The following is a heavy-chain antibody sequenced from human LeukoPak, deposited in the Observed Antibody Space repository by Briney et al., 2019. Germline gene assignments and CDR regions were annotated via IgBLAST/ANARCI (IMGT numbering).Heavy chain of an antibody. D-gene: IGHD3-22*01. V-gene: IGHV3-15*01. CDR3: TTDSSGYSFFDY. Sequence: GGSLRLSCAASGFTFSNAWMSWVRQAPGKGLEWVGRIKSKTDGGTTDYAAHVKGRFTISRDDSKNTLYLQMNSLKTEDTAVYYCTTDSSGYSFFDYWGQGTLVTVSS. CDR1: GFTFSNAW. J-gene: IGHJ4*02. CDR2: IKSKTDGGTT.